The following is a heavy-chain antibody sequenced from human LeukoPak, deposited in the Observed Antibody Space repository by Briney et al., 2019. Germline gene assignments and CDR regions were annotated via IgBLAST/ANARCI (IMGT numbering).Heavy chain of an antibody. CDR2: IHAGDSDT. D-gene: IGHD3-9*01. CDR1: GYSFINFW. Sequence: PGESLKISGESSGYSFINFWIGWVRQLPGKGLEWTGIIHAGDSDTRYSPSFQGQVTMSADNSITTAYLQWSSLKASDTALLCCVTGDRYKTGSSDHWGQGTLVTVSS. V-gene: IGHV5-51*01. CDR3: VTGDRYKTGSSDH. J-gene: IGHJ4*02.